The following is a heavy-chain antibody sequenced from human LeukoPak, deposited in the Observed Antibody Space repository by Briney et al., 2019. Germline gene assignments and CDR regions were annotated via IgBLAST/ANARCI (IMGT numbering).Heavy chain of an antibody. D-gene: IGHD2-21*01. Sequence: GASVKVSCKASGGTFSSYALNWVRQAPGQGLEWMGWISAYNGNTNYAQKLQGRVTMTTDTSTSTAYMELRSLRSDDTAVYYCARDLRLVDYWGQGTLVTVSS. CDR3: ARDLRLVDY. CDR1: GGTFSSYA. J-gene: IGHJ4*02. V-gene: IGHV1-18*01. CDR2: ISAYNGNT.